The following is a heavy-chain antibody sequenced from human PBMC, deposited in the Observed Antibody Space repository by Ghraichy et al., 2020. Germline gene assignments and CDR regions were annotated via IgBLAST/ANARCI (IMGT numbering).Heavy chain of an antibody. V-gene: IGHV4-39*01. CDR1: GGSISSSSYY. D-gene: IGHD2-2*01. CDR2: IYYSGST. CDR3: ASLVVPAAINYYYGMDV. J-gene: IGHJ6*02. Sequence: SETLSLTCTVSGGSISSSSYYWGWIRQPPGKGLEWIGSIYYSGSTYYNPSLKSRVTISVDTSKNQFSLKLSSVTAADTAVYYCASLVVPAAINYYYGMDVWGQGTTVTVSS.